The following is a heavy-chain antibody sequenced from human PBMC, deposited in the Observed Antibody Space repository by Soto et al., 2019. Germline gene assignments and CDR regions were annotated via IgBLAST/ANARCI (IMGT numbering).Heavy chain of an antibody. CDR2: IWYDGSNK. D-gene: IGHD6-13*01. J-gene: IGHJ4*02. V-gene: IGHV3-33*01. CDR3: ARDVAAADPLGADY. Sequence: GESLKISCAASGFTFSSYGMHWVRQAQGKGLEWVAVIWYDGSNKYYADSVKGRFTISRDNSKNTLYLQMNSLRAEDTAVYYCARDVAAADPLGADYWGQGTLVTVSS. CDR1: GFTFSSYG.